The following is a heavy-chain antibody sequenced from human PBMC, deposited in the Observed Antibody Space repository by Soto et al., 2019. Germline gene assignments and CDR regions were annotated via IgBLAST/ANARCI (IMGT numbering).Heavy chain of an antibody. CDR1: GFNLTNYE. CDR2: IRGSSNNI. Sequence: EVKLLETGGGSVQPGGSLRLSCAVSGFNLTNYEMNWVRQVPGKGLEWISKIRGSSNNIYYADSVKGRFTIYRDNANKLLFLQINSLRAEDTAFYYCAAEALCGAACYFFEYWGQGTLVTVSS. V-gene: IGHV3-48*03. D-gene: IGHD2-21*02. J-gene: IGHJ4*02. CDR3: AAEALCGAACYFFEY.